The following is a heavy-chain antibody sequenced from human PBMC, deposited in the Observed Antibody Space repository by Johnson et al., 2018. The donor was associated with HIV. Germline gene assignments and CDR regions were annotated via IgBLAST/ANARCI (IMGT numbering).Heavy chain of an antibody. D-gene: IGHD6-19*01. V-gene: IGHV3-30*18. CDR3: AKGLSAWSYDVFDM. CDR2: ISYDGSNT. CDR1: GFTFSSYG. J-gene: IGHJ3*02. Sequence: QMQLVESGGGLVQPGGSLRLSCAASGFTFSSYGMHWVRQAPGKGLEWVAVISYDGSNTYYADSVKGRFTISRDNSKNTLYLQMNSLRVEDTAVYYCAKGLSAWSYDVFDMWGQGTMVTVSS.